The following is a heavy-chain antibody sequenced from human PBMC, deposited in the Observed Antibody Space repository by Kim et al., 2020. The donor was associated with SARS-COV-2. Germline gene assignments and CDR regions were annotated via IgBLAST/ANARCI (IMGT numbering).Heavy chain of an antibody. J-gene: IGHJ5*02. CDR3: ARALRFLEWFWFDP. Sequence: GGSLRLSCAASGFTFSDYYMSWIRQAPGKGLEWVSYISSSSSNTNYADSVKGRFTISRDNAKNSLYLQMNSLRAEDTAVYYCARALRFLEWFWFDPWGQGTLVTVPS. CDR2: ISSSSSNT. CDR1: GFTFSDYY. D-gene: IGHD3-3*01. V-gene: IGHV3-11*06.